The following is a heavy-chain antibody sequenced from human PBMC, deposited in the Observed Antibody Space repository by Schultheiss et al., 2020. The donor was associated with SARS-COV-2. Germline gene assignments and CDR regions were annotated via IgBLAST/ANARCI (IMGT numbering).Heavy chain of an antibody. V-gene: IGHV4-59*08. CDR3: ARRRSDGNWWLDT. J-gene: IGHJ5*02. CDR2: IHDSGIT. Sequence: GSLRLSCAVSGGSISSSYCWNWIRQSPGKGLEWIGFIHDSGITNYNPSLKSRVTISVDTSKNQFSLKLTSVIAADTAVYYCARRRSDGNWWLDTWGQGTLVTVSS. D-gene: IGHD2-8*02. CDR1: GGSISSSYC.